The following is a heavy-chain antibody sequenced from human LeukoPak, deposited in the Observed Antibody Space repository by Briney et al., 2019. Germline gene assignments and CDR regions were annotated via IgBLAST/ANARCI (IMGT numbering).Heavy chain of an antibody. J-gene: IGHJ4*02. CDR3: AKDGPERGYSSGYYIGYYFDY. CDR2: ISGSGGST. Sequence: GGSLRLSCAASGFTFSSYAMSWVRQAPGKGLEWVSAISGSGGSTYYADSVKGRFTISRDNSKNTLYLQMNSLRAEDTAVYYCAKDGPERGYSSGYYIGYYFDYWGQGTLVTVSS. V-gene: IGHV3-23*01. CDR1: GFTFSSYA. D-gene: IGHD3-22*01.